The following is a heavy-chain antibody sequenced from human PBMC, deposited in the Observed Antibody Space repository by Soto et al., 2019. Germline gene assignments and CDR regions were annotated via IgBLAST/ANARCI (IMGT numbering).Heavy chain of an antibody. Sequence: GSLIPSFAGSGFTFSDYYISWIRQAPGKGLEWISYSSNSGTFSRYADSVKGRFSISRDNTKNLLYLQMNSLRAEDTAVYYCARSGDNYNRLDYWGQGTTVTVSS. CDR2: SSNSGTFS. V-gene: IGHV3-11*06. CDR3: ARSGDNYNRLDY. CDR1: GFTFSDYY. J-gene: IGHJ4*02. D-gene: IGHD1-1*01.